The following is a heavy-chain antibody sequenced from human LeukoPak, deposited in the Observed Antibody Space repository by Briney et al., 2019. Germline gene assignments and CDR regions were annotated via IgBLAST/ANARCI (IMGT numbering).Heavy chain of an antibody. CDR3: ARQGRQLGAYYFDY. CDR2: IYYSGST. D-gene: IGHD6-13*01. CDR1: GGSISSSSYY. V-gene: IGHV4-39*01. J-gene: IGHJ4*02. Sequence: PSETLSLTCTVSGGSISSSSYYWGWIRQPPGKGLEWIGSIYYSGSTYYNPSLKSRVTISVDTSKNQFSLKLSSVIAADTAVYYCARQGRQLGAYYFDYWGQGTLVTVSS.